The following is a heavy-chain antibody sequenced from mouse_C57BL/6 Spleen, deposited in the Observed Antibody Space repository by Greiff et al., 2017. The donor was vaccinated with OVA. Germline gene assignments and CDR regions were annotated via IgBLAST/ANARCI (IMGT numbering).Heavy chain of an antibody. J-gene: IGHJ2*01. Sequence: VQLQQSGAELVKPGASVKLSCTASGFNIKDYYMHWVKQRTEQGLEWIGRIDPEDGETKYAPKFQGKATITADTSSNTADLQLSSLTSEDTAVYYCARTTTVVAPGYWGQGTTLTVSS. CDR1: GFNIKDYY. D-gene: IGHD1-1*01. V-gene: IGHV14-2*01. CDR2: IDPEDGET. CDR3: ARTTTVVAPGY.